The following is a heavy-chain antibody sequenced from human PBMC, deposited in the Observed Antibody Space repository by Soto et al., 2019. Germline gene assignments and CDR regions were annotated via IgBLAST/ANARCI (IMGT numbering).Heavy chain of an antibody. CDR1: GYRFTAYY. CDR3: ARSPPLRECPGGDCSHFDY. Sequence: QVQLVQSGAGVQKPGASVKVSCEASGYRFTAYYMHWVRQAPGQGLEWMAIINPSSGVANYAQRFQGRFTRTGDTSTSTVYMELSRLRSEDTAVYYCARSPPLRECPGGDCSHFDYWGQGTLVTVS. CDR2: INPSSGVA. D-gene: IGHD2-21*02. V-gene: IGHV1-46*01. J-gene: IGHJ4*02.